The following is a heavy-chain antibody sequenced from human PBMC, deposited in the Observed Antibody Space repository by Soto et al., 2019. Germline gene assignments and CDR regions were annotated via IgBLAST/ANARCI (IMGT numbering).Heavy chain of an antibody. D-gene: IGHD3-22*01. CDR1: GFTFISYG. V-gene: IGHV3-33*01. CDR3: ARTYYYDSSGSDDAFDI. Sequence: GGSLRLSCAASGFTFISYGMHWVRQAPGKGLEWVAVIWYDGSNKYYADSVKGRFTISRDNSKNTLYLQMNSLRAEDTAVYYCARTYYYDSSGSDDAFDIWGQGTMVTVSS. CDR2: IWYDGSNK. J-gene: IGHJ3*02.